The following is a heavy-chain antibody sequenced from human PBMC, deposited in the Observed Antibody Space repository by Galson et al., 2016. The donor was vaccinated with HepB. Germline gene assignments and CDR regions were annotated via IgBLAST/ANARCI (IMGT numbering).Heavy chain of an antibody. CDR1: GGNFYNYG. CDR3: ASNPYYYDYMDV. CDR2: IIPIFGTA. J-gene: IGHJ6*03. Sequence: SVKVSCKASGGNFYNYGISWVRQAPGQGLEWMGGIIPIFGTANYTQRFQGRVTITADESTSTVYMELSRLSSEDTAVYFCASNPYYYDYMDVWGKGTTVTVSS. V-gene: IGHV1-69*13.